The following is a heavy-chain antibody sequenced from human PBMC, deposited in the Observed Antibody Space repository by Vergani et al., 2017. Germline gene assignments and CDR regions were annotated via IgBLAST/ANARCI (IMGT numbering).Heavy chain of an antibody. CDR2: FDPEDGET. J-gene: IGHJ3*02. CDR3: ATMGLTMVRGVINDAFDI. V-gene: IGHV1-24*01. D-gene: IGHD3-10*01. Sequence: QVQLVQSGAEVKKPGASVKVSCKVSGYTLTELSMHWVRQAPGKGLEWMGGFDPEDGETIYAQKFQGKVTMTEDTSTDTAYMELSSLRSEDTAVYYCATMGLTMVRGVINDAFDIWGQGTMVTVSS. CDR1: GYTLTELS.